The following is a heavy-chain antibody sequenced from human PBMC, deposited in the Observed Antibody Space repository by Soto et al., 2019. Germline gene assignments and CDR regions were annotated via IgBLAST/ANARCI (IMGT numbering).Heavy chain of an antibody. J-gene: IGHJ6*02. V-gene: IGHV1-2*02. D-gene: IGHD3-10*01. CDR1: GYTFSAYY. Sequence: ASVKVSCKASGYTFSAYYIHWVRQAPGQGLEWMGWINPNSGSTKYAPKLQGGVTMTTDTSITTAYMELRSLRSDDTAVYYCARILASRYYGSGSYPYYYGMDVWGQGTTVTVSS. CDR2: INPNSGST. CDR3: ARILASRYYGSGSYPYYYGMDV.